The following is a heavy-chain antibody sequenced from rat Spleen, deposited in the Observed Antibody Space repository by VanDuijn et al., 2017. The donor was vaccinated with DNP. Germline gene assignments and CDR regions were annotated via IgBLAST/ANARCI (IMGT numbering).Heavy chain of an antibody. Sequence: EVQVVESGGGLVQPGRSMKLSCAVSGFTFSNSDMAWVRQAPTKGLEWVATISYDGRRTYYRDSVKGRFTISRDNAKSTLYLEMDSLRSEDTATYYCARGRTLGQFDCWGQGVMVTVSS. CDR2: ISYDGRRT. CDR3: ARGRTLGQFDC. V-gene: IGHV5-29*01. CDR1: GFTFSNSD. J-gene: IGHJ2*01. D-gene: IGHD3-4*01.